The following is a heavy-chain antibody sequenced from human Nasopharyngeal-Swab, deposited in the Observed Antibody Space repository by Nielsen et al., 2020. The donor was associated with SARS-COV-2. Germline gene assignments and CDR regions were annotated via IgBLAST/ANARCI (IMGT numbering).Heavy chain of an antibody. D-gene: IGHD3-3*01. Sequence: ASVKVSCKASGYTFTSYGISWVRQAPGQGLEWMGWISAYNGNTNYAQKLQGRVTMTTDTSTSTAYMELRSLRSDDTAVYYCARAWGITIFGVVKGYYGMDVWGQGTTVTASS. CDR2: ISAYNGNT. CDR1: GYTFTSYG. J-gene: IGHJ6*02. CDR3: ARAWGITIFGVVKGYYGMDV. V-gene: IGHV1-18*04.